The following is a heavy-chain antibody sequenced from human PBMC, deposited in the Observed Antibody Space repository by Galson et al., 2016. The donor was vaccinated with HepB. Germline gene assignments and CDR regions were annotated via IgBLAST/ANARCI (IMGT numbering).Heavy chain of an antibody. CDR3: AKDKGGFEGPFEY. CDR1: GFTFDDYA. J-gene: IGHJ4*02. CDR2: ISWNSGSI. V-gene: IGHV3-9*01. D-gene: IGHD5-12*01. Sequence: SLRLSCAASGFTFDDYAMHWVRQATGKGLEWVSGISWNSGSIDYADYVKGRFTISRDNAKKSPYLQMNSLRAEDTALYYCAKDKGGFEGPFEYWGQGTLVTVSS.